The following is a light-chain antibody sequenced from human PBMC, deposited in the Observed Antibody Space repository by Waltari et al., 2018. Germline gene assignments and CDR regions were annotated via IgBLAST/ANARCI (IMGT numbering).Light chain of an antibody. V-gene: IGLV3-27*01. CDR3: YSAADNNWV. CDR2: KDT. CDR1: VLSKKY. Sequence: SSELRQPSSVSVSPGQTARITCSGDVLSKKYGRWLQHKPGQAPVLVIYKDTERPSGIPGCFSVSNSGTTVTLTISGVLPEDEADYYCYSAADNNWVFGGGTTLTVL. J-gene: IGLJ3*02.